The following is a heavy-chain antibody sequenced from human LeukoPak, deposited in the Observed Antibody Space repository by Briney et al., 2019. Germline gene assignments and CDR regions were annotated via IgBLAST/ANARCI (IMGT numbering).Heavy chain of an antibody. J-gene: IGHJ6*03. CDR2: ISRNSGSI. Sequence: GGSLRLSCAASGFTFDDYAMHWVRQAPGKGLEWVTCISRNSGSIGYADSVKGRFTISSGNAKNTLYLQMNSLRAEDTAVYYCAREGGDGQRYYYYYYYMDVGGEATTVTAS. CDR3: AREGGDGQRYYYYYYYMDV. CDR1: GFTFDDYA. D-gene: IGHD4-17*01. V-gene: IGHV3-9*01.